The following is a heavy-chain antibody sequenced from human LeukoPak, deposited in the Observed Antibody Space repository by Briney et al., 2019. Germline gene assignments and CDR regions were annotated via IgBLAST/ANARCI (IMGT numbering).Heavy chain of an antibody. D-gene: IGHD6-13*01. CDR1: GYTFTSYG. J-gene: IGHJ4*02. V-gene: IGHV1-18*01. CDR3: ARGPPKQLVYYFDY. CDR2: ISAYNGNT. Sequence: ASVKVSCKASGYTFTSYGISWVRQAPGQGLEWSGWISAYNGNTNYAQKLQGRVTMTTDTSTSTAYMELRSLRSDDTAVYYCARGPPKQLVYYFDYWGQGTLVTVSS.